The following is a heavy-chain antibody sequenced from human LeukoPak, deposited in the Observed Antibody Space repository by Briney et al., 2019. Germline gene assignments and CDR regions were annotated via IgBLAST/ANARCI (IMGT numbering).Heavy chain of an antibody. D-gene: IGHD3-22*01. V-gene: IGHV1-2*02. J-gene: IGHJ4*02. CDR1: GYTFTGYY. Sequence: AGVKVSCMASGYTFTGYYLHWVRPAPGQGGECMGWINPKNGGTKYAQKFQGRVTMTRDTSISTAYMELSRLTSDDTAVYTCARDPAKAYYYDPWGQGTLVTVSS. CDR3: ARDPAKAYYYDP. CDR2: INPKNGGT.